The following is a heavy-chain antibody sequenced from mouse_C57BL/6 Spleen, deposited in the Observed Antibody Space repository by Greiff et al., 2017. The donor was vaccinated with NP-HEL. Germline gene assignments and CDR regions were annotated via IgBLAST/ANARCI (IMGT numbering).Heavy chain of an antibody. Sequence: QVQLQQPGAELVKPGASVKLSCKASGYTFTSYWMHWVKQRPGQGLEWIGMIHPNSGSTNYNEKFKSKATLTVDNSSSTAYMQLSSLTSEDSAVYYCARYDGYHVPMDYWGQGTSVTVSS. CDR1: GYTFTSYW. D-gene: IGHD2-3*01. V-gene: IGHV1-64*01. CDR3: ARYDGYHVPMDY. J-gene: IGHJ4*01. CDR2: IHPNSGST.